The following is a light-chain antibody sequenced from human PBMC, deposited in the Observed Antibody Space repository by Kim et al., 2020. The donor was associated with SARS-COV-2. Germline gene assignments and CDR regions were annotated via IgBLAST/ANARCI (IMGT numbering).Light chain of an antibody. Sequence: ASVGDRVSSTGRDSETSSDWLAWYQQKPGKAPQLLLYKASRVQSGVPSRFSGRGSGTDFTLTISSLQPDDFSTFFCQQYHTFPYTFGQGTKLEI. V-gene: IGKV1-5*03. CDR1: ETSSDW. J-gene: IGKJ2*01. CDR2: KAS. CDR3: QQYHTFPYT.